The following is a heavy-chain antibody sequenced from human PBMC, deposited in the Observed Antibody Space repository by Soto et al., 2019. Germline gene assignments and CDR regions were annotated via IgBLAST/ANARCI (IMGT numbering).Heavy chain of an antibody. CDR3: ARDYYDSSGYYNYFDY. CDR2: IIPIFGTA. V-gene: IGHV1-69*13. D-gene: IGHD3-22*01. Sequence: VASVKVSCKASGGTFSSYAICWVRQAPGQGLEWMGGIIPIFGTANYAQKFQGRVTITADESTSTAYMELSSLRSEDTAVYYCARDYYDSSGYYNYFDYWGQGTLVTVSS. CDR1: GGTFSSYA. J-gene: IGHJ4*02.